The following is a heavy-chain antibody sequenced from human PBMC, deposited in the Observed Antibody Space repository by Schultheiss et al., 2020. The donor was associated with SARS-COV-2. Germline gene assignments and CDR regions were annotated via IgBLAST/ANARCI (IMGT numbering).Heavy chain of an antibody. CDR1: GDSVSSNSAA. V-gene: IGHV6-1*01. CDR2: TYYRSKWYN. CDR3: ARDSGHYVWGSYSLTGVYY. D-gene: IGHD3-16*01. Sequence: SETLSLTCAISGDSVSSNSAAWNWIRQSPSRGLEWLGRTYYRSKWYNDYAVSVKSRITINPDTSKNQFSLQLNSVTPEDTAVYYCARDSGHYVWGSYSLTGVYYWGQGTLVTVSS. J-gene: IGHJ4*02.